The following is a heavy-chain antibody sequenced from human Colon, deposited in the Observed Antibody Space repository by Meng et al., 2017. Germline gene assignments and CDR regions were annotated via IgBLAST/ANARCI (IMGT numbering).Heavy chain of an antibody. CDR2: TYYRSKWYN. J-gene: IGHJ4*02. Sequence: QIQPQQTAPGLVKPSQTLSRTCAISGDNVSNNSPAWSWIRQSPSRGLEWLGRTYYRSKWYNEYAGSVKSRISNTPDTSTNQFSLQLNSVTPDDTAVYYCARESSRQFNYWGQGTLVTVSS. CDR1: GDNVSNNSPA. V-gene: IGHV6-1*01. CDR3: ARESSRQFNY.